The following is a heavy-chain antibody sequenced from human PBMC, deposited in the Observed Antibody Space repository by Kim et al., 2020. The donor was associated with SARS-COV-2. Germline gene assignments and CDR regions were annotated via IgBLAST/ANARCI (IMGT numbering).Heavy chain of an antibody. CDR3: ARDGGMARSSWLHYYGMDV. D-gene: IGHD6-13*01. Sequence: ASVKVSCKASGYTFTSYAMNWVRQAPGQGLEWMGWINTNTGNPTYAQGFTGRFVFSLDTSVSTAYLQISSLKAEDTAVYYCARDGGMARSSWLHYYGMDVWGQGTTVTVSS. V-gene: IGHV7-4-1*02. J-gene: IGHJ6*02. CDR1: GYTFTSYA. CDR2: INTNTGNP.